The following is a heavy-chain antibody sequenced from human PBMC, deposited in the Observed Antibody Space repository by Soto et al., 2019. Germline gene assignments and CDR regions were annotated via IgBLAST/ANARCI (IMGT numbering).Heavy chain of an antibody. V-gene: IGHV3-53*01. D-gene: IGHD1-26*01. CDR2: HYSGGST. CDR1: GFSVSSNY. CDR3: ARHRHPRGTVGATSPLDP. Sequence: PGWSLRLSCAISGFSVSSNYLSWARQAPGKGLEWVSVHYSGGSTYYADSVQGRFTISRDKSNNTLYLQMRRVRAEDTAVYFCARHRHPRGTVGATSPLDPWGQGTQVTVSS. J-gene: IGHJ5*02.